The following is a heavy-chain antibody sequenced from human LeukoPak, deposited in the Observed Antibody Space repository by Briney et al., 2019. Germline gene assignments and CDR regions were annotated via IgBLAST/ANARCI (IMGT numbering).Heavy chain of an antibody. J-gene: IGHJ5*02. CDR2: ISSSSSYI. V-gene: IGHV3-21*01. CDR1: GFTFSSYG. D-gene: IGHD1-26*01. CDR3: AREEWEMDFNWFDP. Sequence: PGGSLRLSCAAAGFTFSSYGMHWVRQAPGKWLEWVSSISSSSSYIYYADSVKGRFTISRDNAKNSLYLQMNSLRAEDTAVYYCAREEWEMDFNWFDPWGQGTLVTVSS.